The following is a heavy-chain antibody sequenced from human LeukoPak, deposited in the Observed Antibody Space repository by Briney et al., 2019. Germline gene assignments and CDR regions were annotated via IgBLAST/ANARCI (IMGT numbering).Heavy chain of an antibody. CDR1: GFTFSSYW. CDR2: IKQDGSEK. V-gene: IGHV3-7*01. Sequence: GGSLRLSCAASGFTFSSYWMSWVRQAPGKGLEWVANIKQDGSEKYYVDSVKGRFTVSRDNAKNSLYLQMNSLRAEDTAVYYCASVVVAYLFDYWGQGTLVTVSS. J-gene: IGHJ4*02. CDR3: ASVVVAYLFDY. D-gene: IGHD2-15*01.